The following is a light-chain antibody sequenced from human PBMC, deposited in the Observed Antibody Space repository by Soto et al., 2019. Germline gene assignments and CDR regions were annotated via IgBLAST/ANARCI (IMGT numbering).Light chain of an antibody. J-gene: IGLJ3*02. CDR3: CSYTRSYTWV. CDR1: SSDVGDGDF. Sequence: ALTQPASVSGSPRQSITISCTGTSSDVGDGDFVSWYQQRPGNAPKLMIYKVSNRPSGVSNRFSGSKSGNTASLTISGLQAEDEADYYCCSYTRSYTWVFGGGTKLTVL. V-gene: IGLV2-14*01. CDR2: KVS.